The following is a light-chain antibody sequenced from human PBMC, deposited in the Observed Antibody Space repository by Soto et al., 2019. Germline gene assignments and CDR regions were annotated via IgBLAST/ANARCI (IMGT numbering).Light chain of an antibody. J-gene: IGKJ3*01. Sequence: DIQMTQSPSSLSASVGDRVTITCQASQDISNYLNWYQQKPGKAPKLLIYDESNLETGVPSRFSGSGSETDFTFTISSLQPEDIATYYCQQYDNLPPFTFGPGTKVDIK. V-gene: IGKV1-33*01. CDR3: QQYDNLPPFT. CDR2: DES. CDR1: QDISNY.